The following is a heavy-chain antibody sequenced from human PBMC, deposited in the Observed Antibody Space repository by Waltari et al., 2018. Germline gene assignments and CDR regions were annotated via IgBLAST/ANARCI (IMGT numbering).Heavy chain of an antibody. CDR3: ARGSGRSTRSNEYYYYGMDV. CDR1: GYTFTSYY. Sequence: QVQLVQSGAEVKKPGASVKVSCKASGYTFTSYYMHWVRPAPGQGLEWMGIINPSGGSTRSEQKFQGRVTMTRDTSTSTVYMELSSLRSEDTAVYYCARGSGRSTRSNEYYYYGMDVWGQGTTVTASS. V-gene: IGHV1-46*01. D-gene: IGHD4-4*01. J-gene: IGHJ6*02. CDR2: INPSGGST.